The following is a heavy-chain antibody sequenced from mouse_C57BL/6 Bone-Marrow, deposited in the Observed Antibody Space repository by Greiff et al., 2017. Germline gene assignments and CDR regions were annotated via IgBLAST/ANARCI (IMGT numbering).Heavy chain of an antibody. D-gene: IGHD2-3*01. J-gene: IGHJ2*01. CDR1: GFTFSSYT. V-gene: IGHV5-9*01. CDR3: ARRRIYDGSHYFDY. CDR2: ISGGGGNT. Sequence: EVQGVESGGGLVKPGGSLKLSCAASGFTFSSYTMSWVRQTPEKRLEWVATISGGGGNTYYPDSVKGRFTISRDNAKNTLYLQMSSLRSEDTALYYCARRRIYDGSHYFDYWGQGTTLTVSS.